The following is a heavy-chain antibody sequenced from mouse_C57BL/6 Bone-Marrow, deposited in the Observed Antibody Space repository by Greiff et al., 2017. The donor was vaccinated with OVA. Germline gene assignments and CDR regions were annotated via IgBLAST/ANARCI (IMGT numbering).Heavy chain of an antibody. J-gene: IGHJ1*03. CDR1: GFNIKDYY. V-gene: IGHV14-2*01. CDR2: IDPEDGET. Sequence: EVQLQESGAELVKPGASVKLSCTASGFNIKDYYMHWVKQRTEQGLEWIGRIDPEDGETKYATKFQGKATITADTSSTTAYLQLSSLTSGDTAVYYCASWSFDVWGTGTTVTVSS. CDR3: ASWSFDV.